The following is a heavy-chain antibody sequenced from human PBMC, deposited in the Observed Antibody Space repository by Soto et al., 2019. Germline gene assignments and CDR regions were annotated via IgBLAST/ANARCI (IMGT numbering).Heavy chain of an antibody. CDR3: ASLVSAADHYSWFDP. V-gene: IGHV1-18*01. CDR2: ISTYNAKT. Sequence: QVQVVQSGAEVKKPGASVKVSCKASGYTFTSHGISWVRQAPGQGLEWIGWISTYNAKTNYAQKLQGRVTMTTDTSTNTVYMELRSLRSDDTAVYYCASLVSAADHYSWFDPWGQGTLVTVSS. J-gene: IGHJ5*02. D-gene: IGHD6-13*01. CDR1: GYTFTSHG.